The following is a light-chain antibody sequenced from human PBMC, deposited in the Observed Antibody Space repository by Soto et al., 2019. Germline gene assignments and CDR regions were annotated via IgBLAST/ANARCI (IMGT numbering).Light chain of an antibody. CDR1: SSDIGSHNL. Sequence: QSALTQPASVSGSPGQSITISCSGTSSDIGSHNLVSWYQQLPGKAPKLIIYEGTKRPSGVSSRFSGSKSGNTASLAISGLQSEDEADYYCCSYVGITTVVFGGGTKLTVL. CDR2: EGT. CDR3: CSYVGITTVV. J-gene: IGLJ2*01. V-gene: IGLV2-23*01.